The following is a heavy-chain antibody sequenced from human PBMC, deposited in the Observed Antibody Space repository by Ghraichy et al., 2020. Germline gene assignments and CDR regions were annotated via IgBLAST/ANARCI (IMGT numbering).Heavy chain of an antibody. CDR1: VGSFSGYY. Sequence: SETLSLTCAVYVGSFSGYYWSWIRQSPGKGLEWIGEINHSGSTNYTPSLKSRVTISVDTSKNQFSLKLSSVTAADTAVYYCARGQVGSYVYYYYYGMDVWGQGTTVTVSS. J-gene: IGHJ6*02. V-gene: IGHV4-34*01. D-gene: IGHD1-26*01. CDR2: INHSGST. CDR3: ARGQVGSYVYYYYYGMDV.